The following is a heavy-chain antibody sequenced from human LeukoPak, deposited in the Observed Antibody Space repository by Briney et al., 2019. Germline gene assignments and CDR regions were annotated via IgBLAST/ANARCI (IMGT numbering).Heavy chain of an antibody. Sequence: SETLSLTCTVSGGAISGRRDYWGWFRQPPGKGLEWIASIYYSGSTHYNPSLKSRVTISVDTSRNQFSLELRSGTAADSAMYYCARNVSRGEPGGAFDIWGQGTMVTVSS. D-gene: IGHD3-16*01. CDR2: IYYSGST. CDR3: ARNVSRGEPGGAFDI. CDR1: GGAISGRRDY. V-gene: IGHV4-39*01. J-gene: IGHJ3*02.